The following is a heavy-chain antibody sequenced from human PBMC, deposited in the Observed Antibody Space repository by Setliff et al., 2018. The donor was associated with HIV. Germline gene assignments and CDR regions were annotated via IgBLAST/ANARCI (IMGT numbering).Heavy chain of an antibody. CDR3: ARGGRQEIYYYYYMDV. J-gene: IGHJ6*03. Sequence: SETLRLSCAASGFTFSTYSFNWVRQPPGKGLEWIGSMYYSGTTYYNPSLKSRVTISVDTSKTQFSLKLNSVTAADTAVYYCARGGRQEIYYYYYMDVWGKGTTVTVSS. CDR1: GFTFSTYS. V-gene: IGHV4-39*01. CDR2: MYYSGTT.